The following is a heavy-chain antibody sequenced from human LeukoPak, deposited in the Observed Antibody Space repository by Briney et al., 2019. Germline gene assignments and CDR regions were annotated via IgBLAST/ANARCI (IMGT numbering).Heavy chain of an antibody. V-gene: IGHV4-59*08. CDR1: GGSISNYY. D-gene: IGHD1-26*01. CDR2: IYYSGTT. J-gene: IGHJ4*02. Sequence: SETLSLTCTVSGGSISNYYWSWIRPPPGKGLEWIGFIYYSGTTHYNPSLKSRVTMSVATSNNQFSLRLSSVTAADPAIYYCARHSGASPHYFDYWGQGALVTVSS. CDR3: ARHSGASPHYFDY.